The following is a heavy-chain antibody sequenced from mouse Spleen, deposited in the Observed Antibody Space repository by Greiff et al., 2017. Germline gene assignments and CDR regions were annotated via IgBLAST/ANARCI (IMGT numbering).Heavy chain of an antibody. V-gene: IGHV7-1*01. CDR1: GFTFSDFY. J-gene: IGHJ1*03. CDR2: SRNKANDYTT. D-gene: IGHD1-1*01. CDR3: ARDADYYGSSWYFDV. Sequence: EVQVVESGGGLVQSGRSLRLSCATSGFTFSDFYMEWVRQAPGKGLEWIAASRNKANDYTTEYSASVKGRFIVSRDTSQSILYLQMNALRAEDTAIYYCARDADYYGSSWYFDVWGTGTTVTVSS.